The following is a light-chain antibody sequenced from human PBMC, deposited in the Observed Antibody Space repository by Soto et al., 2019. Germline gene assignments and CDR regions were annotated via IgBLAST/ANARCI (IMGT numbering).Light chain of an antibody. V-gene: IGKV2-28*01. Sequence: DIVMTQSPLSLPVTPGEPASISCRSSQSLLHSNGYNYLDWYLQKPGQSPQLLIYLGSNRASGVPDGFSGSVSGTDFTLKISRVEAEDVGVYYCMQALQTPRYTFGQGTKLEIK. CDR3: MQALQTPRYT. CDR2: LGS. CDR1: QSLLHSNGYNY. J-gene: IGKJ2*01.